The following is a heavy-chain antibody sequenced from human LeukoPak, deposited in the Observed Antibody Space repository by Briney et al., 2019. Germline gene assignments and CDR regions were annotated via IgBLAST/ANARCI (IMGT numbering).Heavy chain of an antibody. J-gene: IGHJ4*02. CDR2: INPSGGST. Sequence: ASVKVSCKASGYTFTSYYMHWVRQAPGQGLEWMGIINPSGGSTSYAQKFQGRVTMTRDTSTSTVYMELSSLRSEDAAVYYCARDRGGHLLDYWGQGTLVTVSS. D-gene: IGHD3-10*01. CDR1: GYTFTSYY. CDR3: ARDRGGHLLDY. V-gene: IGHV1-46*01.